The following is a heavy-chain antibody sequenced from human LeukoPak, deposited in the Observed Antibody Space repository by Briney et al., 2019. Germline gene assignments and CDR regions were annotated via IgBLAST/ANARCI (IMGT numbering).Heavy chain of an antibody. CDR2: ISYDGSNK. Sequence: GGSLRLSCAASGFTSTNYAMGWVRQAPGKGLEWVAVISYDGSNKYYADSVKGRFTIPRDNSKNTLYLQMNSLRAEDTAVYYCAKTPGDWGQGTLVTVSS. J-gene: IGHJ4*02. CDR1: GFTSTNYA. CDR3: AKTPGD. V-gene: IGHV3-30*18.